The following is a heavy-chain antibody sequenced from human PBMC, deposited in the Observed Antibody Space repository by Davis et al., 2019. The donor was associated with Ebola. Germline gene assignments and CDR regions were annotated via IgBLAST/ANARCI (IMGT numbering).Heavy chain of an antibody. V-gene: IGHV3-21*01. D-gene: IGHD1-7*01. CDR1: GFTFSSYA. CDR3: ARAPLELVYYGKDV. CDR2: ISGSGGST. Sequence: GGSLRLSCAASGFTFSSYAMTWVRQAPGKGLEWVSAISGSGGSTYYADSVKGRFTISRDNAKNSLYLQMNSLRAEDTAVYYCARAPLELVYYGKDVWGKGTTVTVSS. J-gene: IGHJ6*04.